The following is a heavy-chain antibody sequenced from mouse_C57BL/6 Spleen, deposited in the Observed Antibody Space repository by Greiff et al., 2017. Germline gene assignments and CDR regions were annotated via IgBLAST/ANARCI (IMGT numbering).Heavy chain of an antibody. Sequence: VKLQQSGAELVRPGASVKLSCKASGYTFTDYYINWVKQRPGQGLEWIARIYPGSGNTYYNEKFKGKATLTAEKSSSTAYMQLSSLTSEDSAVYFCARGDYYEGYFDVWGTGTTVTVSS. CDR2: IYPGSGNT. V-gene: IGHV1-76*01. D-gene: IGHD1-1*01. CDR3: ARGDYYEGYFDV. CDR1: GYTFTDYY. J-gene: IGHJ1*03.